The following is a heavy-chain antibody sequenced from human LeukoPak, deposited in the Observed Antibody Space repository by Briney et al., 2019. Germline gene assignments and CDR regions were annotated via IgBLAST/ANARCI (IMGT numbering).Heavy chain of an antibody. V-gene: IGHV3-30*18. CDR3: AKDCDIVVVVAATLIDY. Sequence: GRSLRLSCAASGFTFSIYGMHWVRRAPGKGLEWVAVISYDGSNKYYADSVKGRFTISRDNSKNTLYLQMNSLIAEDTAVYYCAKDCDIVVVVAATLIDYWGQGTLVTVSS. D-gene: IGHD2-15*01. CDR2: ISYDGSNK. J-gene: IGHJ4*02. CDR1: GFTFSIYG.